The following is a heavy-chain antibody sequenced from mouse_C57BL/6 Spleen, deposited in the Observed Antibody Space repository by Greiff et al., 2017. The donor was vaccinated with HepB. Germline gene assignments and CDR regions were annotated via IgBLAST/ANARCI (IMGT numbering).Heavy chain of an antibody. V-gene: IGHV2-6-1*01. CDR2: IWSDGST. CDR1: GFSLTSYG. Sequence: QVQLKQSGPGLVAPSQSLSITCTVSGFSLTSYGVHWVRQPPGKGLEWLVVIWSDGSTTYNSALKSRLSISKDNSKSQVFLKMNSLQTDDTAMYYCARQGIYDYDDAMDYWGQGTLVTVSS. CDR3: ARQGIYDYDDAMDY. D-gene: IGHD2-4*01. J-gene: IGHJ4*01.